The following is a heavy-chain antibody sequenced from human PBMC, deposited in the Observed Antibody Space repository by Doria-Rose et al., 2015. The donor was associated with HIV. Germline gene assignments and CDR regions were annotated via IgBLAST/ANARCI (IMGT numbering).Heavy chain of an antibody. V-gene: IGHV1-69*01. J-gene: IGHJ6*02. CDR3: ARTSYGSGYAMDV. CDR1: SSYA. CDR2: ITAYNGHT. D-gene: IGHD3-10*01. Sequence: SSYAFSWVRQAPGQGLEWMGWITAYNGHTNYAQDFQGRVTITADESTTTAYMELGNLRSHDTAVYYCARTSYGSGYAMDVWGQGTTVTVSS.